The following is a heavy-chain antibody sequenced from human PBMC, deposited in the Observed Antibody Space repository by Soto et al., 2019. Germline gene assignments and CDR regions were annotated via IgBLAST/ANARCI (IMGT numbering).Heavy chain of an antibody. D-gene: IGHD1-1*01. CDR2: IYFSGST. CDR3: DRERNNSPLDY. J-gene: IGHJ4*02. Sequence: QVQLQASGPGLVKPSQTLSLTCTVSGGSLSSGDYYWTWIRQSPGKGLEWIGYIYFSGSTYYNPSLKSRSTMSVATSKNQFSLKLSSVTAADTAVYYCDRERNNSPLDYWGQGTLVTVSS. CDR1: GGSLSSGDYY. V-gene: IGHV4-30-4*01.